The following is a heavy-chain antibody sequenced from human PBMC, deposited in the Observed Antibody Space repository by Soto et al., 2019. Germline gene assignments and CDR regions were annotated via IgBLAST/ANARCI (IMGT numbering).Heavy chain of an antibody. J-gene: IGHJ4*02. CDR1: GYSFSRYY. D-gene: IGHD2-15*01. Sequence: ASVKVSCKASGYSFSRYYMHWVRQAPGQGLEWMGIINPSGDLTSYAQKFQGRVTMTRDTPTRTVYMELSSLRSDDTAVYYCARDSGGAYSYFDYWGQGTQVTVSS. CDR3: ARDSGGAYSYFDY. V-gene: IGHV1-46*03. CDR2: INPSGDLT.